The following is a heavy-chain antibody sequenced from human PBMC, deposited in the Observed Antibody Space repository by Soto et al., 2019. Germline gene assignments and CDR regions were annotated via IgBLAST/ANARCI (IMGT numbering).Heavy chain of an antibody. CDR1: GGSISSSSYY. V-gene: IGHV4-39*01. Sequence: QLQLQESGPGLVKPSETLSLTCTVSGGSISSSSYYWGWIRQPPGKGLEWLGSNYYSGSTYYNPSSKSRVTISVDTSKNQFSRKLSSVTAADTAVYYCASRFYGDYDAFDIWGQGTMVTVSS. J-gene: IGHJ3*02. D-gene: IGHD4-17*01. CDR3: ASRFYGDYDAFDI. CDR2: NYYSGST.